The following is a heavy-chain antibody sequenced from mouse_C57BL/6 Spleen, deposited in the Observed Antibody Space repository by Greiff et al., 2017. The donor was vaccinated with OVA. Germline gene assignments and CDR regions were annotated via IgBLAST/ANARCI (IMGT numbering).Heavy chain of an antibody. CDR3: TRSDYGSKERDY. D-gene: IGHD1-1*01. V-gene: IGHV1-15*01. CDR1: GYTFTDYE. J-gene: IGHJ2*01. Sequence: QVQLQQSGAELVRPGASVTLSCKASGYTFTDYEMHWVKQTPVHGLEWIGAIDPETGGTAYNQKFKGKAILTADKSSSTAYMELRSLTSEDSAVYYCTRSDYGSKERDYWGQGTTLTVSS. CDR2: IDPETGGT.